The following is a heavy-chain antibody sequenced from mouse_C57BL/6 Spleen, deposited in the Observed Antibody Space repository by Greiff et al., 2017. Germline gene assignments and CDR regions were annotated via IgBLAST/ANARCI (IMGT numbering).Heavy chain of an antibody. J-gene: IGHJ3*01. Sequence: EVQLQQSGAELVRPGASVKLSCTASGFNIKDDYMHWVKQRPEQGLEWIGWFDPENGDTEYASKFQGKATITADTSSNTAYLQLSSLTSEDTAVYYCTTDLFAYWGQGTLVTVSA. CDR3: TTDLFAY. V-gene: IGHV14-4*01. CDR2: FDPENGDT. CDR1: GFNIKDDY.